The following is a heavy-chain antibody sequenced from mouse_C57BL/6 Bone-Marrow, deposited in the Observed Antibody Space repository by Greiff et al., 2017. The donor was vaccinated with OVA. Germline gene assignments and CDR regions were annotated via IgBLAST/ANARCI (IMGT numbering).Heavy chain of an antibody. Sequence: VQLQQPGAEQVKPGASVKLSCKASGYTFTSYWMHWVKQRPGQGLEWIGMIHPNSGSTNYNEKFKSKATLTVDKSSSTAYMQLSSLTSEDSAVYYCARYPRLTAVVDFDYWGQGTTLTVSS. V-gene: IGHV1-64*01. CDR3: ARYPRLTAVVDFDY. CDR1: GYTFTSYW. J-gene: IGHJ2*01. D-gene: IGHD1-1*01. CDR2: IHPNSGST.